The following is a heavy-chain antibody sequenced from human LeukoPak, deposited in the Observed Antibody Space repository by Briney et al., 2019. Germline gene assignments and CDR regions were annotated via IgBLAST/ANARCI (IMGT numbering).Heavy chain of an antibody. J-gene: IGHJ4*02. Sequence: GGSLRLSCSVSGFTFGRYGMHWVRQAPGRGLESVSAISSSGGSTYYADSVKGRFTISRDNSKNTLYLQMSNLRAEDTAVYYCVPSGRDGYNLNYYWGQGTLVTVSS. V-gene: IGHV3-64D*06. D-gene: IGHD5-24*01. CDR2: ISSSGGST. CDR3: VPSGRDGYNLNYY. CDR1: GFTFGRYG.